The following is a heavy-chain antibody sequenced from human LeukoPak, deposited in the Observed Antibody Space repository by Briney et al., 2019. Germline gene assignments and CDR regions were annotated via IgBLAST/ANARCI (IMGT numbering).Heavy chain of an antibody. CDR1: GFTLTSNY. D-gene: IGHD3-22*01. J-gene: IGHJ4*02. CDR2: IYSGGST. CDR3: AKGRAGNYYYDSSDY. V-gene: IGHV3-53*01. Sequence: PGGSLRLSCAASGFTLTSNYMSWVRHAPGEGLGWVSVIYSGGSTDYADSVKGRFTISRDNSKNTLYLQMNSLRAEDTAVYYCAKGRAGNYYYDSSDYWGQGTLVTVSS.